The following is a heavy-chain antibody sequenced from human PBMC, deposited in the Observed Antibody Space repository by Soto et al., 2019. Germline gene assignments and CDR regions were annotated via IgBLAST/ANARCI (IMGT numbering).Heavy chain of an antibody. Sequence: QVQLQESGPGLVKPSGTLSLTCAVSGGSISSSNWWSWVRQPPGKGLEWIGEIYHSGGTNYNPSLKSRVTISVDKSKNQFSLKLSSVTAADTAVYYCARVRSQWLLLRYFDYWGQGTLVTVSS. CDR2: IYHSGGT. J-gene: IGHJ4*02. V-gene: IGHV4-4*02. CDR3: ARVRSQWLLLRYFDY. CDR1: GGSISSSNW. D-gene: IGHD3-22*01.